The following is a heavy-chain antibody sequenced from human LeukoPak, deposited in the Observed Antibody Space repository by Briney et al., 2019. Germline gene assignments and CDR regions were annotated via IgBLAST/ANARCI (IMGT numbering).Heavy chain of an antibody. Sequence: SVKVSCKASGGTFSSYAISWVRQAPGQGLEWMGGIIPIFGTANYAQKFQGRVTITADESTSTAYMELSSLRSEDTAVYYCAREGKIYDSSGYYYEPVRYFDYWGQGTLVTVSS. CDR3: AREGKIYDSSGYYYEPVRYFDY. CDR1: GGTFSSYA. J-gene: IGHJ4*02. V-gene: IGHV1-69*13. D-gene: IGHD3-22*01. CDR2: IIPIFGTA.